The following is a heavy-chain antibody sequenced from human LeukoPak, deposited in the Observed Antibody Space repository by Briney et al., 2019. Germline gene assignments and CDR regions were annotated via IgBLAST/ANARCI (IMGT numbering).Heavy chain of an antibody. D-gene: IGHD6-13*01. Sequence: EASVTVSFTASGYSFTTYGISWVRQAPGQGLEWMGWINADNGNTNHAQKFQGRVTMTTDTSTSTTYMELRGLRSDDAAVYYCAREAAAGWIDYWGQGTLVTVSS. CDR3: AREAAAGWIDY. V-gene: IGHV1-18*01. CDR2: INADNGNT. CDR1: GYSFTTYG. J-gene: IGHJ4*02.